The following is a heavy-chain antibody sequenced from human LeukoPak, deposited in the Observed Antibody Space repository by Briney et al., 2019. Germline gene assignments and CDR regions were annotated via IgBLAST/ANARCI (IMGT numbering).Heavy chain of an antibody. Sequence: GGSLRLSCVASGFTCSDYSMNWVRQAPGKGLEWVSYISSSGFTLNYADSVKGRFTISRDNAKNSLYLQMNSLRAEDTAVYYCARGVPKTSYYYYYMDVWGKGTTVTISS. CDR1: GFTCSDYS. CDR3: ARGVPKTSYYYYYMDV. CDR2: ISSSGFTL. V-gene: IGHV3-48*01. J-gene: IGHJ6*03. D-gene: IGHD4-11*01.